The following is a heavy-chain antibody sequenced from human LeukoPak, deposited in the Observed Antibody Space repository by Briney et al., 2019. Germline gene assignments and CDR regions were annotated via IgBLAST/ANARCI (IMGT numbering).Heavy chain of an antibody. J-gene: IGHJ4*02. Sequence: GESLKISCKGSGYSFSVYWIGWVRQMPGKGLEWMEIIYPGDSETRYSPSFQGQVTISADKSISTAYLQWSSLKASDTAMYYCARKMGCSGGSCHYFDYWGQGTLLTVSS. D-gene: IGHD2-15*01. CDR2: IYPGDSET. CDR1: GYSFSVYW. CDR3: ARKMGCSGGSCHYFDY. V-gene: IGHV5-51*01.